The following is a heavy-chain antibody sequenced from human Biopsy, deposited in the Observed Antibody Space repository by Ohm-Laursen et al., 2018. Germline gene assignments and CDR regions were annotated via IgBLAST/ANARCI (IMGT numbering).Heavy chain of an antibody. J-gene: IGHJ6*02. V-gene: IGHV1-69*13. CDR2: IITFFRTV. CDR3: APQTPRDPDILTGAYHYDMAV. Sequence: SVKVSCKVSGGNFNSHAISWVRQAPGQGLEWMGGIITFFRTVNYAQNFQGRLTITADEFTDTAYMELRSLRSEDTAVYYCAPQTPRDPDILTGAYHYDMAVWGQGTTVTVSS. D-gene: IGHD3-9*01. CDR1: GGNFNSHA.